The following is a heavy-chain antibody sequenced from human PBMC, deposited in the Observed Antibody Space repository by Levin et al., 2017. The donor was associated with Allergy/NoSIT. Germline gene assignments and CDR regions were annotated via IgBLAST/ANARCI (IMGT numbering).Heavy chain of an antibody. V-gene: IGHV1-46*01. D-gene: IGHD6-19*01. CDR3: ARDKLLGTGYSSGWYQDY. J-gene: IGHJ4*02. Sequence: ASVKVSCKASGYTFTSYYMHWVRQAPGQGLEWMGIINPSGGSTSYAQKFQGRVTMTRDTSTSTVYMELSSLRSEDTAVYYCARDKLLGTGYSSGWYQDYWGQGTLVTVSS. CDR2: INPSGGST. CDR1: GYTFTSYY.